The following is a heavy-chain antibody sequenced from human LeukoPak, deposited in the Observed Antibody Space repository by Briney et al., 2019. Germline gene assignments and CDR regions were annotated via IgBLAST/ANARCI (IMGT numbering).Heavy chain of an antibody. J-gene: IGHJ6*02. V-gene: IGHV3-11*06. CDR1: GFTFSDYY. CDR3: ARSGYSSGWDQFYYYGMDV. D-gene: IGHD6-19*01. CDR2: ISSSSSYT. Sequence: SGGSLRLSCAASGFTFSDYYMSWIRQAPGKGLEWVSYISSSSSYTNYADSVKGRFTISRDNAKNSLYRQMNSLRAEDTAVYYCARSGYSSGWDQFYYYGMDVWGQGPTVTVS.